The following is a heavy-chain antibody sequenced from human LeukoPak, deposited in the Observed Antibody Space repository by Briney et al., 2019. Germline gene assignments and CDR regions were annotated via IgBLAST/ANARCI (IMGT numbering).Heavy chain of an antibody. CDR2: IYYSGST. D-gene: IGHD3-3*01. V-gene: IGHV4-59*11. CDR3: ARVGWSGYYPFNYYYYYYMGV. CDR1: GGSISSHY. Sequence: SETLSLTCTVSGGSISSHYWSWIRQPPGKGLEWIGYIYYSGSTNYNPSLKSRVTISVDTSKNQFSLKLSSVTAADTAVYYCARVGWSGYYPFNYYYYYYMGVWGKGTTVTVSS. J-gene: IGHJ6*03.